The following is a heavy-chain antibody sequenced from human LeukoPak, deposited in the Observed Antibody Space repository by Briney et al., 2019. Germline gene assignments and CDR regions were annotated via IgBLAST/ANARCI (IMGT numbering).Heavy chain of an antibody. V-gene: IGHV3-21*04. CDR3: AKEGGYGELSSYFDY. CDR1: GITFSNYN. Sequence: GGSLRLSCAAPGITFSNYNMNWVRQAPGKGLEWISSITSSSSYTFYADSVKGRFTISRDNAKNSLYLQMNSLRAEDTAVYYCAKEGGYGELSSYFDYWGQGTLVSVSS. CDR2: ITSSSSYT. J-gene: IGHJ4*02. D-gene: IGHD3-16*02.